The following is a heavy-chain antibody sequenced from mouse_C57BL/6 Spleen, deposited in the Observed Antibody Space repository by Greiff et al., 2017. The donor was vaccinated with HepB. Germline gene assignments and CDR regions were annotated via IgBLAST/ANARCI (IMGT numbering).Heavy chain of an antibody. CDR3: ARGTTANWYFDV. CDR1: GFTFSSYA. V-gene: IGHV5-4*01. J-gene: IGHJ1*03. Sequence: EVQVVESGGGLVKPGGSLKLSCAASGFTFSSYAMSWVRQTPEKRLEWVATISDGGSYTYYPDNVKGRFTISRDNAKNNLYLQMRHLKSEDTAMYYCARGTTANWYFDVWGTGTTVTVSS. CDR2: ISDGGSYT. D-gene: IGHD1-2*01.